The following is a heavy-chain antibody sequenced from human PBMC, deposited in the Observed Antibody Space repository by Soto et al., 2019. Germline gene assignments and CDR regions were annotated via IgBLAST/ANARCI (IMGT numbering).Heavy chain of an antibody. J-gene: IGHJ6*02. V-gene: IGHV3-13*01. CDR3: ARVPATHPYYYGMDV. Sequence: GGSLRLSCAASGFTFSSYDMHWVRQATGKGLEWVSAIGTAGDTYYPGSVKGRFTISRENAKNSLYLQMNSLRAGDTAVYYCARVPATHPYYYGMDVWGQGTTVTVSS. D-gene: IGHD2-2*01. CDR2: IGTAGDT. CDR1: GFTFSSYD.